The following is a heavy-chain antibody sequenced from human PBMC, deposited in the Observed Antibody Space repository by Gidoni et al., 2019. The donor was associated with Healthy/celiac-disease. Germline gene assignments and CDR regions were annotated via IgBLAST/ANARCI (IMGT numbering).Heavy chain of an antibody. Sequence: TGQGLECMGWMNPNSGNTGYAQKFQGRVTMTRNTSISTAYMELSSLRSEDTAVYYCARGVRDPRDRNWFDPWGQGTLVTVSS. CDR3: ARGVRDPRDRNWFDP. J-gene: IGHJ5*02. D-gene: IGHD3-10*01. V-gene: IGHV1-8*01. CDR2: MNPNSGNT.